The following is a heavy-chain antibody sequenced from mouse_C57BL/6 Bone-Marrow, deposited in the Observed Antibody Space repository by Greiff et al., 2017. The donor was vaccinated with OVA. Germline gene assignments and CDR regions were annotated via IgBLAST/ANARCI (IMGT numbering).Heavy chain of an antibody. J-gene: IGHJ4*01. V-gene: IGHV2-9-1*01. CDR1: GFSLTSYA. CDR3: ARKVYYGFYYAMDY. Sequence: VKLVESGPGLVAPSQSLSITCTVSGFSLTSYAISWVRQPPGKGLEWLGVIWTGGGTNYNSALKSRLSISKDNSKSQVFLKMNSLQTDDTARYYCARKVYYGFYYAMDYWGQGTSVTVSS. CDR2: IWTGGGT. D-gene: IGHD1-1*01.